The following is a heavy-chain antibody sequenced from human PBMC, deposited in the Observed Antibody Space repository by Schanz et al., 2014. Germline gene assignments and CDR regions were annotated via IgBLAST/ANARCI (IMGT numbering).Heavy chain of an antibody. D-gene: IGHD3-16*01. J-gene: IGHJ6*02. CDR1: GYSFTTYF. Sequence: QVHLMQSGAEAKKPGASVKVSCKAFGYSFTTYFIHWVRLAPGQGFEWMGLISPSGGSTSYAQKCQGRVPRTRDRSPSPVFMELGGLTSEDTAVYYCGRGGGAYPQKYGMDVWGQGTTVTVSS. CDR3: GRGGGAYPQKYGMDV. CDR2: ISPSGGST. V-gene: IGHV1-46*01.